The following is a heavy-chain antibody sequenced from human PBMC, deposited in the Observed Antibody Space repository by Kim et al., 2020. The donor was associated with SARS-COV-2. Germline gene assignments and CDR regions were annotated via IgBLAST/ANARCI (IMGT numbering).Heavy chain of an antibody. CDR3: ARDRSLDYYDSSGYIDY. D-gene: IGHD3-22*01. Sequence: LKSRVTISVDTSKNQFSLKLSSVTAADTAVYYCARDRSLDYYDSSGYIDYWGQGTLVTVSS. V-gene: IGHV4-31*02. J-gene: IGHJ4*02.